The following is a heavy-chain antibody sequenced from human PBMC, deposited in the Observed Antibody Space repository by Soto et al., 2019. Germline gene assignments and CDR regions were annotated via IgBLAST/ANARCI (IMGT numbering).Heavy chain of an antibody. V-gene: IGHV4-31*03. D-gene: IGHD2-21*02. CDR1: GGSISSGGYY. Sequence: PSETLSLTCTVSGGSISSGGYYWSWIRQHPGKGLEWIGYIYYSGSTYYNPSLKSRVTISVDTSKNQFSLKLSSVTAADTAVYYCARDRVVVTAIRDYYYGMDVWGQGTTVTVSS. J-gene: IGHJ6*02. CDR2: IYYSGST. CDR3: ARDRVVVTAIRDYYYGMDV.